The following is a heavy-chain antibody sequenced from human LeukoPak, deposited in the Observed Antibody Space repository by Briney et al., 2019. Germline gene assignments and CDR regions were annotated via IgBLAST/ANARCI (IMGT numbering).Heavy chain of an antibody. CDR3: AKDGIRGSSRGRRVNWFDP. CDR1: GFTFSSYG. Sequence: PGGSLRLSCAASGFTFSSYGMHWVRQAPGKGLEWVAVISYDGSNKYYADSVKGRFTISRDNSKNTLHLQMNSLRAEDTAVYYCAKDGIRGSSRGRRVNWFDPWGQGTLVTVSS. J-gene: IGHJ5*02. CDR2: ISYDGSNK. V-gene: IGHV3-30*18. D-gene: IGHD6-13*01.